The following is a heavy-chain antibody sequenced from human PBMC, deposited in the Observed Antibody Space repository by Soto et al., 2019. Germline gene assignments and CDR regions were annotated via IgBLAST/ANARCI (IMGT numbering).Heavy chain of an antibody. Sequence: KTSETLSLTCTVSGGSISSYYWSWIRQPPGKGLERIAYIYYSGSTNYNPSLKSRVTISVDWSNNQFSLEVSSLTAADTAVYYCARGSYYFDYWGQGTLVTVSS. V-gene: IGHV4-59*01. J-gene: IGHJ4*02. CDR2: IYYSGST. CDR1: GGSISSYY. CDR3: ARGSYYFDY.